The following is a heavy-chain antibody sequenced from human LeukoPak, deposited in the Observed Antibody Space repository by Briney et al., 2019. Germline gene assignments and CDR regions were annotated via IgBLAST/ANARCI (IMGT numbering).Heavy chain of an antibody. V-gene: IGHV4-59*08. CDR3: ARSDYPYYDSSGYSLRFDY. J-gene: IGHJ4*02. CDR2: IYYSGST. Sequence: SETLSLTCTVSGGSISSYYWSWIRQPPGKGLEWIGYIYYSGSTNYNPSLKSRVTISVDTSKNQFSLKLSSVTAADTAVYYCARSDYPYYDSSGYSLRFDYWGQGTLVTVSS. D-gene: IGHD3-22*01. CDR1: GGSISSYY.